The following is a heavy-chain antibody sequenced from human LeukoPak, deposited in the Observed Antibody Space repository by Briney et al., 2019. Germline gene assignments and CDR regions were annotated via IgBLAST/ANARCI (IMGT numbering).Heavy chain of an antibody. Sequence: GGSLRLSCAASAFTFRDYWMTWVRQAPGKGLEWVANIEQDGSEKNYVDSVKGRFTISRDNAKSSLYLQMNSLRSEDTAVYYCAGGSGWLPDSWGQGTLVIVSS. J-gene: IGHJ4*02. V-gene: IGHV3-7*01. CDR3: AGGSGWLPDS. CDR2: IEQDGSEK. D-gene: IGHD5-24*01. CDR1: AFTFRDYW.